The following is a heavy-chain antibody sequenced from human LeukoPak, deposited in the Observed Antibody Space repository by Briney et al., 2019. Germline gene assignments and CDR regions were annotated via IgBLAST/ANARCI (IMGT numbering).Heavy chain of an antibody. V-gene: IGHV5-51*01. CDR1: GYSFTSYW. CDR2: IYPGDFAT. D-gene: IGHD5-24*01. CDR3: ARHGPEMWNAFDI. Sequence: GESLKFSCKVSGYSFTSYWIAWVGQMPGKGLEWMGIIYPGDFATRYSPSFQGQVTISADKSISTAYLQWSSLKASDTAMYYCARHGPEMWNAFDIWGQGTMVTVSS. J-gene: IGHJ3*02.